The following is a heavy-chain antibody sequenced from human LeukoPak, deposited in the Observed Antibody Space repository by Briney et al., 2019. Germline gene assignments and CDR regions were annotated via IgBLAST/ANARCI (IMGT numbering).Heavy chain of an antibody. V-gene: IGHV4-59*12. J-gene: IGHJ4*02. CDR2: ISYSGST. Sequence: SETLSLTCTVSGGSISSYYWSWIRQPPGKGLEWIGSISYSGSTNYNPSLKSRVTISVDTSKNQFSLKLSSVTAADTAVYYCASHSSGYYRYFDYWGQGTLVTVSS. D-gene: IGHD3-22*01. CDR1: GGSISSYY. CDR3: ASHSSGYYRYFDY.